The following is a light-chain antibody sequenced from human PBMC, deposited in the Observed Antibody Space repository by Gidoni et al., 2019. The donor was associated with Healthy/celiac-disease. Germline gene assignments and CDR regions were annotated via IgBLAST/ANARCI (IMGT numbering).Light chain of an antibody. CDR2: AAS. V-gene: IGKV1-9*01. Sequence: DIQLTQSPSFLSASVGDRVTITCRASQGISSYLDWYQQKPGKAPKLLIYAASTLQSGVPSRFSGSGSGTEFTLTISSLQPEDFATYYCQQRNSYPRTFGQGTKVEIK. CDR3: QQRNSYPRT. CDR1: QGISSY. J-gene: IGKJ1*01.